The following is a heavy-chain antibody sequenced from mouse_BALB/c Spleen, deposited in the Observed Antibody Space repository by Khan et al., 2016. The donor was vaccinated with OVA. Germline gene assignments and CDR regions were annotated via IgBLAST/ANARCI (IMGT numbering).Heavy chain of an antibody. D-gene: IGHD1-1*01. CDR1: GYTFTSYW. Sequence: ESGAELVKAGASVKMSCKASGYTFTSYWMHWEKQRLGQGLEWFAETNPTNGRTYYNEKFKSKATLTVDKSSSTAYMLLSGPTFEDSAVYYCARIKKIVATYFDYWGQGTTLTVSS. V-gene: IGHV1S81*02. CDR2: TNPTNGRT. J-gene: IGHJ2*01. CDR3: ARIKKIVATYFDY.